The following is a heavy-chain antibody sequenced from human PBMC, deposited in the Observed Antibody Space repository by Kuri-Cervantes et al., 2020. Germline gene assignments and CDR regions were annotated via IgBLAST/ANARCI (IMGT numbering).Heavy chain of an antibody. J-gene: IGHJ4*02. Sequence: SETLSLTCTVSGGSIISGGYYWSWIRQHPGKGLEWIGYIYYSGSTHYNPSLKSRVTISVDKSKNQFSLKLSSVTAADTAVYYCARVADGYYNGYYFDFWGQGNLVTVSS. CDR3: ARVADGYYNGYYFDF. D-gene: IGHD5-24*01. V-gene: IGHV4-31*03. CDR2: IYYSGST. CDR1: GGSIISGGYY.